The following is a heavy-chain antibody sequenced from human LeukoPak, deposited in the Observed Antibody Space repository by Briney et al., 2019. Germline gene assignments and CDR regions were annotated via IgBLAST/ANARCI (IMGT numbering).Heavy chain of an antibody. CDR2: ISWNSGSI. CDR3: AKAWYSSSWTGSHFDY. CDR1: GFTFDDYA. Sequence: GRSLRLSCTASGFTFDDYAMHWVRQAPGKGLEWVSGISWNSGSIGYADSVKGRFTISRDNAKNSLYLQMNSLRVEDTALYYCAKAWYSSSWTGSHFDYWGQGTLVTVSS. D-gene: IGHD6-13*01. V-gene: IGHV3-9*01. J-gene: IGHJ4*02.